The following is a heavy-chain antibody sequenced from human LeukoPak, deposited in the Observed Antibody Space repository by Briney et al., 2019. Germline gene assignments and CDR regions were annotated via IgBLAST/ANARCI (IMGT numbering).Heavy chain of an antibody. CDR2: IWFDGIRK. V-gene: IGHV3-33*01. D-gene: IGHD3-22*01. Sequence: PGGSLRLSCAASGFASSTYGIHWVRQAPGKGLEWVAAIWFDGIRKYYADSVKGRLTISRDNSKNTLYLQMNSLRAEDTAVYYCARDLEDSSPFGAFDMWGQGTMVTVSS. J-gene: IGHJ3*02. CDR3: ARDLEDSSPFGAFDM. CDR1: GFASSTYG.